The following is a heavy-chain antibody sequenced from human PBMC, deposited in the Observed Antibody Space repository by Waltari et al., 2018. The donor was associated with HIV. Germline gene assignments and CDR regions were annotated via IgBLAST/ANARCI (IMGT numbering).Heavy chain of an antibody. CDR2: INQDGDER. D-gene: IGHD6-19*01. J-gene: IGHJ4*02. Sequence: ELQLMESGGGQVPPGESLRLSCAASGFTFSSFWMSWVRQVPGKGLEWVANINQDGDERYYVDAVKGRFIISRDNAKNSLYLQMNSLRVEDTGIYYCARDFLHWLATDWGRGTPVIVSS. CDR1: GFTFSSFW. CDR3: ARDFLHWLATD. V-gene: IGHV3-7*01.